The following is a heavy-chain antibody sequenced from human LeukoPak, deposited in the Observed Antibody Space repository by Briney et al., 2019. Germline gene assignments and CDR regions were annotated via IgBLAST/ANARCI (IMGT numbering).Heavy chain of an antibody. J-gene: IGHJ4*02. CDR3: AQWGVRGGHCSGGSCRNRFDY. D-gene: IGHD2-15*01. CDR1: GFTFSSDG. CDR2: ISSSGRTI. Sequence: PGGSLRLSCAASGFTFSSDGMHWVRQAPGKGLEWVAYISSSGRTIYYADSVKGRFTISRDNAKNSLYLQMNSLRAEDTAVYYCAQWGVRGGHCSGGSCRNRFDYWGQGTLVTVSS. V-gene: IGHV3-48*04.